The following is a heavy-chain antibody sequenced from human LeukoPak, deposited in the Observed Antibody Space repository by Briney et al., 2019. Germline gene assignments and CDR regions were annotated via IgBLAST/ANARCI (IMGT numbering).Heavy chain of an antibody. V-gene: IGHV3-23*01. Sequence: GGSLRLSCAASGFTFSSYAMSWVRQAPGKGLEWVSAISATGGTTYYADSVKGRFTISRDNSKNTLYLQMNSLRAEDTAVYYCARASGTYYGSSGYYAGWGQGTLVTVSS. CDR1: GFTFSSYA. J-gene: IGHJ4*02. CDR2: ISATGGTT. D-gene: IGHD3-22*01. CDR3: ARASGTYYGSSGYYAG.